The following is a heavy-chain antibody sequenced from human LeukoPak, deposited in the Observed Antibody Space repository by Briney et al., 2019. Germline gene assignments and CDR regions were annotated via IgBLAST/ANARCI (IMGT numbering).Heavy chain of an antibody. CDR1: GYTFSGFY. CDR3: AIQPWGSGNNWYFDL. CDR2: ISPNSGGT. V-gene: IGHV1-2*02. Sequence: ASVTVSCKPSGYTFSGFYIHWVRQAPGQGLEWMEWISPNSGGTDYEQRFQGRVTMTRDTSISTAYMELSSLRSDDTAVYYCAIQPWGSGNNWYFDLWGRGTLVTVSS. D-gene: IGHD7-27*01. J-gene: IGHJ2*01.